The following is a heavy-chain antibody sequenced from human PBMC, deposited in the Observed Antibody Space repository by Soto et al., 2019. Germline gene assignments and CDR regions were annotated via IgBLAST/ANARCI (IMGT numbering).Heavy chain of an antibody. Sequence: ASVKVSCKASGYTFTSYGISWVRQAPGQGLEWMGWISAYNGNTNYAQKLQGRVTMTTDTSTSTAYMEPRSLRSDDTAVYYCARDTPSPVLSYDSSGYYSIFDYWGQGTLVTVSS. V-gene: IGHV1-18*01. CDR3: ARDTPSPVLSYDSSGYYSIFDY. D-gene: IGHD3-22*01. CDR1: GYTFTSYG. CDR2: ISAYNGNT. J-gene: IGHJ4*02.